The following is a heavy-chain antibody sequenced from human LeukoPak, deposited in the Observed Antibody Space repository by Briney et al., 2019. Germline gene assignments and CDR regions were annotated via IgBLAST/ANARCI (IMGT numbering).Heavy chain of an antibody. CDR1: GGPFSGYY. CDR3: ARSGYSYGYYYYGMDV. Sequence: SETLSLTCAVYGGPFSGYYWSWIRQPPGKGLEWIGEINHSGSTNYNPSLKSRVTISVDTSKNQFSLKLSSVTAADTAVYYCARSGYSYGYYYYGMDVWGQGTTVTVSS. V-gene: IGHV4-34*01. CDR2: INHSGST. D-gene: IGHD5-18*01. J-gene: IGHJ6*02.